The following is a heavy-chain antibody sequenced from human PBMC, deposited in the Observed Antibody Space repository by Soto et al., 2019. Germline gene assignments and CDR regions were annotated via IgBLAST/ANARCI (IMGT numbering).Heavy chain of an antibody. CDR3: AREGLDTAGFFDV. V-gene: IGHV3-74*01. CDR1: GFTFSSYW. Sequence: LRLSCAASGFTFSSYWMHWVRQSPGKGLEWVSRIEGDGSSTTSADSVKGRFTVSRDDARNTLYLQMSSLRADDTAIYYCAREGLDTAGFFDVWGQGTMVTVPS. D-gene: IGHD6-13*01. J-gene: IGHJ3*01. CDR2: IEGDGSST.